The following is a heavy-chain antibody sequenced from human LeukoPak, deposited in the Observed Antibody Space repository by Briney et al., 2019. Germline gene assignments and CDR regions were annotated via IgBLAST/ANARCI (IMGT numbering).Heavy chain of an antibody. V-gene: IGHV3-30*18. CDR3: AKPIGEPQIDAFDI. Sequence: PGGSLRLSCAASGFTFSSYGMHRVRQAPGKGLEWVAVISYDGSNKYYADSVKGRFTISRDNSKNTLYLQMNSLTAEDTAVYYCAKPIGEPQIDAFDIWGQGTMVTVSS. CDR2: ISYDGSNK. CDR1: GFTFSSYG. J-gene: IGHJ3*02. D-gene: IGHD3-10*01.